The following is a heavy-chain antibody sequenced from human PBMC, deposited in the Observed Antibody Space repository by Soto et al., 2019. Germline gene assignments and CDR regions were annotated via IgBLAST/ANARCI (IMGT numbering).Heavy chain of an antibody. CDR2: IYYSGRT. Sequence: VQLHESGPGLVKPSETLSLTCSVSGVSMSGFYWSWIRQSPGQGLEWMGFIYYSGRTTYNPSLMSRVSISADMSKNQFFLNLTSVTAADTAVYFCATGGTCFGVVRYHWFDPWGPGKLVTVSS. D-gene: IGHD3-3*01. CDR3: ATGGTCFGVVRYHWFDP. V-gene: IGHV4-59*13. J-gene: IGHJ5*02. CDR1: GVSMSGFY.